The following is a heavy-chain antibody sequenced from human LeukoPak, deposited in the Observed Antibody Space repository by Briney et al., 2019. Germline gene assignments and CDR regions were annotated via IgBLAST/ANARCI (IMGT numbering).Heavy chain of an antibody. J-gene: IGHJ4*02. CDR3: ARGDPVVTAPFDY. V-gene: IGHV3-48*04. Sequence: GGSLRLSCAASGFTFSSYSMNWVRQAPGKGLEWVSYISSSTIYYADSVKGRFTISRDNAKNSLYLQMNSLRAEDTAVYYCARGDPVVTAPFDYWGQGTLVTVSS. CDR1: GFTFSSYS. D-gene: IGHD2-21*02. CDR2: ISSSTI.